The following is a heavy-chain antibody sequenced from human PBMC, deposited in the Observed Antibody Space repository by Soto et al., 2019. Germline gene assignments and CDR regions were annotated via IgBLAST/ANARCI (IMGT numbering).Heavy chain of an antibody. CDR1: GFTFSSYS. CDR2: IRGVSDVI. J-gene: IGHJ3*02. CDR3: VRDHISAFEM. Sequence: EVHLVESGGELVQPGGSLRLSCVASGFTFSSYSMNWVRQVPGKGLAWVSYIRGVSDVIYYADSVQGRFTISRDNAKNSLYLHMNSLRAEDTAVYYCVRDHISAFEMWGQGTMVTVSS. D-gene: IGHD2-21*01. V-gene: IGHV3-48*01.